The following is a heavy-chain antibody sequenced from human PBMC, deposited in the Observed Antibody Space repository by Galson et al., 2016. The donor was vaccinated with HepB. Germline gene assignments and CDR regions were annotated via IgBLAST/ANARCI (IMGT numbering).Heavy chain of an antibody. J-gene: IGHJ1*01. CDR3: AQDKASMSVGATNFQH. CDR2: ISWNSGSI. CDR1: GFTFRSYW. Sequence: SLRLSCAASGFTFRSYWMSWVRQAPGKGLGWVSSISWNSGSIGYADSVKGRFTISRDNAKNSLYLQMNSLRAEDTAFYYCAQDKASMSVGATNFQHWGQGTLVTVSS. V-gene: IGHV3-9*01. D-gene: IGHD1-26*01.